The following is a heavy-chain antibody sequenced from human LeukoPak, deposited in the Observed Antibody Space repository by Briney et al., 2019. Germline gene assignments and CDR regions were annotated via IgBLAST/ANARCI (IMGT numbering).Heavy chain of an antibody. CDR2: INPNSGGT. D-gene: IGHD6-6*01. CDR3: ARRSIAALRFDY. J-gene: IGHJ4*02. V-gene: IGHV1-2*02. CDR1: GYTFTGYY. Sequence: ASVKVSCKASGYTFTGYYMHWVRQAPGQGLEWMGWINPNSGGTNYAQKFQGRVTMTRDTSISTAYMERSRLRSDDTAVYYCARRSIAALRFDYWGQGTLVTVSS.